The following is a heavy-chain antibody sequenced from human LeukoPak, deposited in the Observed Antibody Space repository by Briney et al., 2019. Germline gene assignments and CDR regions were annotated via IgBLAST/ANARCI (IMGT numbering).Heavy chain of an antibody. D-gene: IGHD5-24*01. CDR1: GGSISSSSYY. CDR2: IYYSGST. CDR3: ARRRRDGYSGWFDP. J-gene: IGHJ5*02. V-gene: IGHV4-39*07. Sequence: SETLSLTCTVSGGSISSSSYYWGWIRQPPGKGLEWIGSIYYSGSTYYNPSLKSRVTISVDTSKNQFSLKLSSVTAADTAVYYCARRRRDGYSGWFDPWGQGTLVTVSS.